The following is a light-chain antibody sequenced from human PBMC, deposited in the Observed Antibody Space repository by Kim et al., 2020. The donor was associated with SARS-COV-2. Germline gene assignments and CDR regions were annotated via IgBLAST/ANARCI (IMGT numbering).Light chain of an antibody. Sequence: PGKTARITCGGTSIGRKGVPWYQQKPGQAPVLVISYDSVRPSGIPERFSGSNSGNTATLTISRVEAGDEADYYCQVWDSSNDHRVVFGGGTQLTVL. V-gene: IGLV3-21*04. CDR2: YDS. CDR1: SIGRKG. CDR3: QVWDSSNDHRVV. J-gene: IGLJ2*01.